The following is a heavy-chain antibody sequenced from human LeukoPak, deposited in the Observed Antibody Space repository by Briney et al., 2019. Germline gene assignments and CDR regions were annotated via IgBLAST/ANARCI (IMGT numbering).Heavy chain of an antibody. Sequence: GRSLRLSCAASGFTFSSCGIHWVRQAPGKGLEWVAVISYDGSNKYYADSVKGRFTISRDNSKNTLFLQMNNLRAEGTAVYYCAKDPFDYWGQGTLVTVSS. V-gene: IGHV3-30*18. CDR2: ISYDGSNK. J-gene: IGHJ4*02. CDR1: GFTFSSCG. CDR3: AKDPFDY.